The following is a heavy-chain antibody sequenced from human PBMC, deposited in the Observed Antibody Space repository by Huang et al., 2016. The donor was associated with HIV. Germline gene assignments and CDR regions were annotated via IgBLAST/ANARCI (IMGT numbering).Heavy chain of an antibody. V-gene: IGHV4-34*02. Sequence: QMQLQQRGAGLLKPSETLSLTCGVSGGSFTGNYLTWIRQAPGKGLEWIGEVKDSGATTYTPSLNVRVTISLDKSNRELSLNLRSVTAADTAVYYCARQWTILEWLLGLDVWGQGTTVIVSS. J-gene: IGHJ6*02. CDR1: GGSFTGNY. D-gene: IGHD3-3*01. CDR3: ARQWTILEWLLGLDV. CDR2: VKDSGAT.